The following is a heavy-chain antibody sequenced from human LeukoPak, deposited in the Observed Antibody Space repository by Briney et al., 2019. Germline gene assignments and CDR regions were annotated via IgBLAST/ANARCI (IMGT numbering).Heavy chain of an antibody. J-gene: IGHJ5*02. CDR1: GGSISSYY. Sequence: NPSETLSLTCTVSGGSISSYYWSWIRQPAGKGLEWIGRIYTSGSTNYNPSLKSRVTMSVDTSKNQFSLKLSSVTAADTAVYYCAREFTIFASGWFDPWGQGTLATVSS. D-gene: IGHD3-3*01. V-gene: IGHV4-4*07. CDR3: AREFTIFASGWFDP. CDR2: IYTSGST.